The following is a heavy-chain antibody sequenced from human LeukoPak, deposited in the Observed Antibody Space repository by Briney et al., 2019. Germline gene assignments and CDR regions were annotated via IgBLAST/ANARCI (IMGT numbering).Heavy chain of an antibody. CDR3: AKCGEAGSQYRYFDY. CDR1: GFTFNDYA. CDR2: ISGDGDTT. D-gene: IGHD1-26*01. Sequence: AGGSLRLSCAASGFTFNDYAMHWVRHAPGKGPEGVSLISGDGDTTSYADSVKGRFTISRDNSRNSLYLQMNSLGTDDTALYYCAKCGEAGSQYRYFDYWGQGTLVTVSS. V-gene: IGHV3-43*02. J-gene: IGHJ4*02.